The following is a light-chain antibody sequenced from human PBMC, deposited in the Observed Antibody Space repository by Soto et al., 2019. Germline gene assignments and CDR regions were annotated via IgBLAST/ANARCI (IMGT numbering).Light chain of an antibody. J-gene: IGKJ1*01. CDR2: GAS. CDR3: QQYSSPPAT. V-gene: IGKV3-20*01. CDR1: QIVRSSY. Sequence: ETVLTQSPGTLSLSPGERATLSCRASQIVRSSYLAWYQQKPGQTPRLLIYGASSRATGIPDRFSGSGSGTDFTLTISRLEPEDFAVYFCQQYSSPPATFGQGTKVEIK.